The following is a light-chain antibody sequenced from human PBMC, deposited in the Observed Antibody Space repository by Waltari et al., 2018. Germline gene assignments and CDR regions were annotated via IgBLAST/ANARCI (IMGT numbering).Light chain of an antibody. CDR2: DDN. J-gene: IGLJ3*02. CDR3: CSYAGSYTWV. CDR1: SSDVGNYNL. V-gene: IGLV2-23*01. Sequence: QSALTQPASVSGSPGQSITISCTGTSSDVGNYNLVSWYQQYPGKAPKVMIYDDNRRPSGVSDRFSGSKSGNTASLTISGVQAEDEADYYCCSYAGSYTWVFGGVTKLTVL.